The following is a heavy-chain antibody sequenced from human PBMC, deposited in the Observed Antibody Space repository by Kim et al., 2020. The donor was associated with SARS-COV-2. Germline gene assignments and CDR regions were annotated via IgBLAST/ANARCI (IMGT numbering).Heavy chain of an antibody. CDR1: GFTFDNYG. J-gene: IGHJ4*02. D-gene: IGHD3-22*01. CDR3: ARVTGDSSGYYLLDY. Sequence: GGSLRLSCAASGFTFDNYGMSWVRQAPGKGLEWVSGINWDGGSTGYADSVKGRFTISRDNAKNSLYLQMNSLRAEDTALYHCARVTGDSSGYYLLDYWGQGPLVTVPS. V-gene: IGHV3-20*01. CDR2: INWDGGST.